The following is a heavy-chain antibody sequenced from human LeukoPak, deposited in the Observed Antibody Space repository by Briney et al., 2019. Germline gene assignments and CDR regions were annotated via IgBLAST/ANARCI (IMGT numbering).Heavy chain of an antibody. V-gene: IGHV3-23*01. CDR2: ISASGHYT. CDR1: GFTFSNSA. J-gene: IGHJ6*03. CDR3: AKDGSWGDYYFYFYIDV. Sequence: TEGSLRLSCAASGFTFSNSAMSWVRQAPGKGLEWVSGISASGHYTYNADSAKGRFTISRDNSKNTLYLQMNSLRAEDTALYYCAKDGSWGDYYFYFYIDVWGKGTTVTVSS. D-gene: IGHD3-16*01.